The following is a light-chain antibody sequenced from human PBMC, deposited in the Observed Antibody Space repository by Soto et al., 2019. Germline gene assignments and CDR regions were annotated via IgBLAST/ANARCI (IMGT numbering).Light chain of an antibody. V-gene: IGLV2-14*01. Sequence: QSALTQPASVSGSPGQSITISCTGTNSDVGAYNYVSWYQQHPDKAPKLMIYEVSDRPSGVSNRFSGSKSGNTASLTISGLQAEDEADYYCSSYTTTATVVFGGGTQLTVL. J-gene: IGLJ2*01. CDR1: NSDVGAYNY. CDR2: EVS. CDR3: SSYTTTATVV.